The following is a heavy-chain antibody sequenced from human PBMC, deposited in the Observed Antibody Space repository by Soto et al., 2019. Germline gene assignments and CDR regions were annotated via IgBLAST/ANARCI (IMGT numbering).Heavy chain of an antibody. J-gene: IGHJ6*02. CDR1: GASVSDGY. CDR3: ARDLWGYCGTDCYPLDV. D-gene: IGHD2-21*02. Sequence: SETLSLTCTVSGASVSDGYWSWIRQPPGKGLEWIGYMYNTGSTVYNPSFKSRVTISVDTSKSQLSLRLNSVTAADTAVYYCARDLWGYCGTDCYPLDVWGQGTTVT. CDR2: MYNTGST. V-gene: IGHV4-59*02.